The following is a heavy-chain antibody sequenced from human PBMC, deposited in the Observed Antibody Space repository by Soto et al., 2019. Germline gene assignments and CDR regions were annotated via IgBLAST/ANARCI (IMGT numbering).Heavy chain of an antibody. CDR2: INHSGST. CDR3: ARAHYDFWSGPQQDY. D-gene: IGHD3-3*01. Sequence: QVQLQQWGAGLLKPSETLSLTCAVYGGSFSGYYWGWIRQPPGKGLEWIGEINHSGSTNYNPSLKSRVTISVDTSKRQFSLKLSSVTAADTAVYYCARAHYDFWSGPQQDYWGQGTLVTVSS. CDR1: GGSFSGYY. V-gene: IGHV4-34*01. J-gene: IGHJ4*02.